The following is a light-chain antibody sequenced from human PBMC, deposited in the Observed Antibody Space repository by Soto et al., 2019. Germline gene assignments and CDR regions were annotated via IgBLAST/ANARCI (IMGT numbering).Light chain of an antibody. Sequence: QSVLTQPRSVSGSPGQSVTISCTGTSSDVGGYDYVSWYQQHPGKDPKFIIYDVNKRPSGVPDRFSGSRSGNTASLTISGLRAEDEADYYCCSYAGSPWVFGGGTKLTVL. V-gene: IGLV2-11*01. CDR1: SSDVGGYDY. CDR2: DVN. CDR3: CSYAGSPWV. J-gene: IGLJ3*02.